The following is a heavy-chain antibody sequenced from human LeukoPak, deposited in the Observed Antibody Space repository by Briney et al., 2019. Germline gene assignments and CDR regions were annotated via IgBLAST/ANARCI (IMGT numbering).Heavy chain of an antibody. V-gene: IGHV3-30*03. CDR1: GFTFSSYA. CDR3: ASRFEWLSSFDY. Sequence: GGSLRLSCAASGFTFSSYAMHWVRQAPGKGLEWEALISHDGSSEYYADSMKGRFTISRDNSKNTFYLQMNSLRPEDTAVYYCASRFEWLSSFDYWGQGTLVTVSS. J-gene: IGHJ4*02. D-gene: IGHD3-3*01. CDR2: ISHDGSSE.